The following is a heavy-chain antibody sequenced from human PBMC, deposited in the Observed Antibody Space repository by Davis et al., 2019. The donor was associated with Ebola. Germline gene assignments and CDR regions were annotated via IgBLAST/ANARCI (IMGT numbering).Heavy chain of an antibody. J-gene: IGHJ6*02. Sequence: ASLKVSCNASVYTFTSYYMHWVRQAPVQGLEWMGWISAYNGNTNYAQKLQGRVTMTTDTSTSTAYMELRSLRSDDTAVYYCARDVISVTYYYYYGMDVWGQGTTVTVSS. CDR3: ARDVISVTYYYYYGMDV. D-gene: IGHD4-17*01. V-gene: IGHV1-18*04. CDR2: ISAYNGNT. CDR1: VYTFTSYY.